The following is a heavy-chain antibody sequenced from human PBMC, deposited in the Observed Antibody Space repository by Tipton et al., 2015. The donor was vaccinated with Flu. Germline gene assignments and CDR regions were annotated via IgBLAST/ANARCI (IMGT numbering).Heavy chain of an antibody. Sequence: TLSLTCAVSGYSISSGYYWGWIRQPPGKGLEWIGSIYHSGSTYYNPSLKSRVTISVDTSKNHFSLKLNSVTAADTAVYFCARAESSVWAGYYYGLDVWGQGTTVTVSS. D-gene: IGHD6-19*01. CDR1: GYSISSGYY. J-gene: IGHJ6*02. CDR3: ARAESSVWAGYYYGLDV. CDR2: IYHSGST. V-gene: IGHV4-38-2*01.